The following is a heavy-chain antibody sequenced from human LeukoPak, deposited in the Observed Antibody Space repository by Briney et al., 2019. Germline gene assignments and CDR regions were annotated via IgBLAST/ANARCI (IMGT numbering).Heavy chain of an antibody. CDR2: INPISGGT. CDR3: ARDSGSSGYYFDY. CDR1: GYTFTGYY. Sequence: GASVKVSCKASGYTFTGYYMHWVRQAPGQGLEWMGWINPISGGTNYAQKFQGRVTMTRDTSISTAYMELSRLRSEDTAVYYCARDSGSSGYYFDYWGQGTLVTVSS. V-gene: IGHV1-2*02. D-gene: IGHD3-22*01. J-gene: IGHJ4*02.